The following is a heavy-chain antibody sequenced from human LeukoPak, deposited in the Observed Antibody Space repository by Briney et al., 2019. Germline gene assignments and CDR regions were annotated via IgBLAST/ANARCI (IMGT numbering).Heavy chain of an antibody. J-gene: IGHJ4*02. V-gene: IGHV3-48*03. CDR1: GFTFSSYE. CDR3: AKDAVEMATITYFDY. Sequence: SGGSLRLSCAASGFTFSSYEMNWVRQAPGKGLERVSYISSSGSTIYYADSVKGRFTISRDNAKNSLYLQMNSLRAEDTAVYYCAKDAVEMATITYFDYWGQGTLVTVSS. D-gene: IGHD5-24*01. CDR2: ISSSGSTI.